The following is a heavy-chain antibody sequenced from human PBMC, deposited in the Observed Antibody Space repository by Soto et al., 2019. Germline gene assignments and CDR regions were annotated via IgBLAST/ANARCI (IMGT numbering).Heavy chain of an antibody. CDR1: GFTFSSYG. D-gene: IGHD3-3*01. J-gene: IGHJ4*02. CDR2: IWYDGSNK. Sequence: GGSLRLSCAASGFTFSSYGMHWVRQAPGKGLEWVAVIWYDGSNKYYADSVKGRFTISRDNSKNTLYLQMNSLRAEDTAVYYCARESAEQLRFLEWPLGYWGQGTLVTISS. V-gene: IGHV3-33*01. CDR3: ARESAEQLRFLEWPLGY.